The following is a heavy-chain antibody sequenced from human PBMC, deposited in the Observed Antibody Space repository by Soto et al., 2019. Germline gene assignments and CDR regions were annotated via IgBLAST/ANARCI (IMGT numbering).Heavy chain of an antibody. D-gene: IGHD1-1*01. J-gene: IGHJ4*02. V-gene: IGHV4-39*01. CDR3: ARHIHNQGFEYYFDS. Sequence: QLQLQESGPGLVKPSETLSLTCNASGGSITSSGSAWGWMRQSPGKGLEWIGTIDYSGNIYYIPSLKSRITISVDTSKNQSSLKLSSVTAAHTAVYYCARHIHNQGFEYYFDSWGQGTLVTVSS. CDR1: GGSITSSGSA. CDR2: IDYSGNI.